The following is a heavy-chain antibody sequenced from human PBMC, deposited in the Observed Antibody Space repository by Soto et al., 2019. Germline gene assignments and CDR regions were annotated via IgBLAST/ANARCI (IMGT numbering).Heavy chain of an antibody. D-gene: IGHD3-3*01. V-gene: IGHV3-74*01. CDR3: VKSRGGANYDFFD. CDR2: IDGAAATT. Sequence: PGGSLRLSCTASGFTFNNKWMHWVRQAPGKGLVWLSRIDGAAATTNYADSVKGRFTISRDNAKNIVFLHVNGLTDEDTAVYYCVKSRGGANYDFFDWGQGTQVTISS. J-gene: IGHJ4*02. CDR1: GFTFNNKW.